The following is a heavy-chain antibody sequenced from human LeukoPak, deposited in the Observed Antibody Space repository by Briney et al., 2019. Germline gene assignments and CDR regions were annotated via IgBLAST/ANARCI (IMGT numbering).Heavy chain of an antibody. V-gene: IGHV3-21*01. CDR3: SGELLWGPDY. CDR2: ISSSSSYI. D-gene: IGHD3-10*01. J-gene: IGHJ4*02. Sequence: GGSLRLSCAASGFTFSSYSMNWVRQAPGKGLEWVSSISSSSSYIYYADSVKGRFTNSRDNAENSLYLQMNSLRAEDTAVYYCSGELLWGPDYWGQGTLVTVSS. CDR1: GFTFSSYS.